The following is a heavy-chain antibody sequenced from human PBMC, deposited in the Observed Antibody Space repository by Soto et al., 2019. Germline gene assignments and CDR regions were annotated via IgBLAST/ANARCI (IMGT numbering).Heavy chain of an antibody. D-gene: IGHD6-19*01. V-gene: IGHV4-4*02. J-gene: IGHJ4*02. CDR1: GDSVSSDYW. Sequence: QVQLQESGPGLVTPSTTLSLTCSVSGDSVSSDYWWSWVGQSPGKGLEWIGEIYHLGTTNSNPSLKSRVTISLDKSKNEVSLRLTSVTAADTAVYFCARSGEQWLGPVADYWGQGILVTVSS. CDR2: IYHLGTT. CDR3: ARSGEQWLGPVADY.